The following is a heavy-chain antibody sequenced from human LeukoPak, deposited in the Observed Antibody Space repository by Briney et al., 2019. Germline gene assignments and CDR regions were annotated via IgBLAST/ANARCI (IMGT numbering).Heavy chain of an antibody. Sequence: SVKVSCKASGFTFTSSAMQWVRQARGQRLEWIGWIVVGSGNTNYAQKFQERVTITRDMSASTAYMELSSLRSEDTAVYYCAAVAGHNPDDAFDIWGQGTMVTVSS. CDR3: AAVAGHNPDDAFDI. CDR1: GFTFTSSA. CDR2: IVVGSGNT. V-gene: IGHV1-58*02. J-gene: IGHJ3*02. D-gene: IGHD6-19*01.